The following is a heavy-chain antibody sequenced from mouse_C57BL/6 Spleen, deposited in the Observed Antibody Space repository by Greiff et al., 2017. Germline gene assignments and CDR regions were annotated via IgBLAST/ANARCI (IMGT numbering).Heavy chain of an antibody. CDR1: GYTFTSYW. J-gene: IGHJ2*01. CDR3: ARPYYYGSSRYYFDY. D-gene: IGHD1-1*01. V-gene: IGHV1-69*01. CDR2: IDPSDSYT. Sequence: VQLQQPGAELVMPGASVKLSCKASGYTFTSYWMHWVKQRPGQGLEWIGEIDPSDSYTNYNQKFKGKSTLTVDKSSSTAYMQLSSLTSEDSAVYYCARPYYYGSSRYYFDYWGQGTTLTVSS.